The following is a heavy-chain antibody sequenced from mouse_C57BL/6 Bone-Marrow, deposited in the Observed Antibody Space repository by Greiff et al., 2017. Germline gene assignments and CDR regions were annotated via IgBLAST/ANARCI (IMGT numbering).Heavy chain of an antibody. D-gene: IGHD2-4*01. J-gene: IGHJ2*01. Sequence: VQLQQPGAELVKPGASVKLSCKASGYTFTSYWMQWVKQRPGQGLEWIGEIDPSDSYTNYNQKFKGKATLTVDTSSSTAYMQLSSLTSEDSAVYYCARAYDYVLYDFDYWGQGTTLTVSS. CDR1: GYTFTSYW. CDR3: ARAYDYVLYDFDY. V-gene: IGHV1-50*01. CDR2: IDPSDSYT.